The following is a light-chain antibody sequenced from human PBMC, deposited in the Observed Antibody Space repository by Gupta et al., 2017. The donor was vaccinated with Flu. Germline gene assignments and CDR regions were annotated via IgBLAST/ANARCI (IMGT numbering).Light chain of an antibody. J-gene: IGLJ3*02. CDR2: NNN. V-gene: IGLV1-44*01. CDR3: AAWDDNLNGLWV. Sequence: VTISCSGSTSNIGSNVVSWYQQLPGTAPKLLIYNNNQRPSGVPDRFSGSKSGTSASLAIRGLQSEDEADYYCAAWDDNLNGLWVFGGGSKLTVL. CDR1: TSNIGSNV.